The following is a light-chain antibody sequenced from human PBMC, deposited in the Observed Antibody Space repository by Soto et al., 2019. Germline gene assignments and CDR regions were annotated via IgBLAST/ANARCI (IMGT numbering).Light chain of an antibody. CDR3: QQRSNWPPVIT. V-gene: IGKV3-11*01. J-gene: IGKJ5*01. CDR1: QSVAGN. Sequence: ENVLTQSPATLSVSPGETATLSCRASQSVAGNLAWYQQKPGQPPRLRIYDASDRATGIPARFSGSGSGTDFTLTISSLEPEDFAVYYCQQRSNWPPVITFGQGTRLEIK. CDR2: DAS.